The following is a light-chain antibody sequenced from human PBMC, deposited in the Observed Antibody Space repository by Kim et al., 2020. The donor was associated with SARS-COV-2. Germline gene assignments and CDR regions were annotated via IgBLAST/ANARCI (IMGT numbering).Light chain of an antibody. CDR1: QSISSY. CDR3: QQSYSTPYT. V-gene: IGKV1-39*01. J-gene: IGKJ2*01. Sequence: DIQMTQSPSSLSASVGDRDTITCRASQSISSYLNWYQQKPGKAPKLLIYAASSLQSGVPSRFSGSGSGTDFTLTISSLQPEDFATYDCQQSYSTPYTFGQGTKLEIK. CDR2: AAS.